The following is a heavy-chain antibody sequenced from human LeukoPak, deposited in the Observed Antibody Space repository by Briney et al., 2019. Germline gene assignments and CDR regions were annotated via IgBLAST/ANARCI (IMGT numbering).Heavy chain of an antibody. CDR1: GDSISSSNYY. V-gene: IGHV4-39*01. Sequence: SETLSLTCTVSGDSISSSNYYWGWIRQPPGKGLEWIGSMYYSGTTYYNPSVKSRVTISVDTSKNQFSLKLGSVTAADTAVYYCARNYIVVVVAAIKRPTYFDYWGQGTLVTVSS. J-gene: IGHJ4*02. CDR2: MYYSGTT. CDR3: ARNYIVVVVAAIKRPTYFDY. D-gene: IGHD2-15*01.